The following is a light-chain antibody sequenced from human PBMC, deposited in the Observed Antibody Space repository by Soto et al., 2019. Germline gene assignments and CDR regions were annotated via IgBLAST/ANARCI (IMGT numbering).Light chain of an antibody. CDR3: TSYTSSNTHV. CDR2: DVS. V-gene: IGLV2-14*01. J-gene: IGLJ1*01. Sequence: QSVLTQPASVSGSPGQSITISCTGTSSAVGGYNYVSWLQQHPGKVPKLIIYDVSSRPSGVSNRFSGSKSSNTASLTISGLLAEDEADYYCTSYTSSNTHVFGGGTKVTVL. CDR1: SSAVGGYNY.